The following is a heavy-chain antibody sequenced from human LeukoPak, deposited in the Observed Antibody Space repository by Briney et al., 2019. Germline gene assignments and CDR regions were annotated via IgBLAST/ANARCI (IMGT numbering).Heavy chain of an antibody. Sequence: SETLSLTCTVSSGSISTSNYYWGWVRQPPGKALEWIGNIFYSGSTYYSPSLKSRVTISLDTSRNQFSLKLSSVTAADTAVYYCARDTDWGQGTLVTVSS. CDR3: ARDTD. J-gene: IGHJ4*02. CDR2: IFYSGST. D-gene: IGHD4-17*01. V-gene: IGHV4-39*07. CDR1: SGSISTSNYY.